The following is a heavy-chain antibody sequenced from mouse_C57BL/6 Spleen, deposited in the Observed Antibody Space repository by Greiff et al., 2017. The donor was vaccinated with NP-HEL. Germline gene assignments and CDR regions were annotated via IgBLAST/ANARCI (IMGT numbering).Heavy chain of an antibody. V-gene: IGHV1-42*01. CDR3: ARTATLGGVFAY. Sequence: DVKLVESGPELVKPGASVKISCKASGYSFTGYYMNWVKQSPEKSLEWIGEINPSTGGTTYNQKFKAKATLTVDKSSSTAYMQLKSLTSEDSAVYYCARTATLGGVFAYWGQGTLVTVSA. CDR1: GYSFTGYY. CDR2: INPSTGGT. J-gene: IGHJ3*01. D-gene: IGHD1-2*01.